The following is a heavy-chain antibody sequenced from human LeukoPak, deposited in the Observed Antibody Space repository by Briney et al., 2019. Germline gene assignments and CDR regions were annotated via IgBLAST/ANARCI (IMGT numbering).Heavy chain of an antibody. V-gene: IGHV3-23*01. J-gene: IGHJ4*02. D-gene: IGHD6-19*01. CDR1: GYTFNDYW. CDR3: AKGDTFGWYGNFDS. Sequence: PGGSLRLSCTASGYTFNDYWMSWLRQAPGKGLEWVSTISDGSGSIYYADSVKGRFTISRDNSKYTFFLQMNSLRAEDTAVYYCAKGDTFGWYGNFDSWGQGTLVTVSS. CDR2: ISDGSGSI.